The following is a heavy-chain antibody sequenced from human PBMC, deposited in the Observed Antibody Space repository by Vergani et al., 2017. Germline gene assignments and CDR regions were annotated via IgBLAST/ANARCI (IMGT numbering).Heavy chain of an antibody. CDR2: ISYDGSNK. CDR1: GFTFSSYG. CDR3: ASGYSGYDFPDI. V-gene: IGHV3-33*05. Sequence: QVQLVESGGGVVQPGRSLRLSCAASGFTFSSYGMHWVRQAPGKGLEWVAVISYDGSNKYYADSVKGRFTISRDNSKNTLYLQMNSLRAEDTAVYYCASGYSGYDFPDIWGQGTMVTVSS. J-gene: IGHJ3*02. D-gene: IGHD5-12*01.